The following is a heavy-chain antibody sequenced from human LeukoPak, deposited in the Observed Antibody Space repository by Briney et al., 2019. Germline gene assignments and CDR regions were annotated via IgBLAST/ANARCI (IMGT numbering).Heavy chain of an antibody. CDR1: GGSFSGYY. V-gene: IGHV4-34*01. Sequence: SETLSRTCAVYGGSFSGYYWSWIRQPPGKGLEWIGEINHSGSTNYNPTLKSRVTISVDTSKNQFSLKLSSVTAADTAVYYCARGRDIVVVPAAKRYHYYYMDVWGKGTTVTVSS. D-gene: IGHD2-2*01. CDR2: INHSGST. CDR3: ARGRDIVVVPAAKRYHYYYMDV. J-gene: IGHJ6*03.